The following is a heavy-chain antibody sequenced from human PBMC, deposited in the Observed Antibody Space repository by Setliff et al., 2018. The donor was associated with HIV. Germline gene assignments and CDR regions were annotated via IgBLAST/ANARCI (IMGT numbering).Heavy chain of an antibody. V-gene: IGHV3-7*03. Sequence: PGESLKISCVASGFTFSKYWMSWVRQAPGKGLELVASIKEDGSTKYYVDSVKGRFTVSRDNAKNSLYLQVNSLRAEDTAVYYCTANLLQFLGDYWGLGSLVTVSS. D-gene: IGHD3-3*01. CDR3: TANLLQFLGDY. CDR1: GFTFSKYW. CDR2: IKEDGSTK. J-gene: IGHJ4*02.